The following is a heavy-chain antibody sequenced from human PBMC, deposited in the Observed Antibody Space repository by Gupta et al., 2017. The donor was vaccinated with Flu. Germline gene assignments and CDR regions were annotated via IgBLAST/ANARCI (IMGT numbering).Heavy chain of an antibody. Sequence: GLTFTNYWMHWVRQAPGKGLVWVSRISPDGNIRTYADSVKGRFSISRDNARNMLYLQENSLRAEDTAIYYCVRDYTGNFDYWGQGTLVNVSS. V-gene: IGHV3-74*01. J-gene: IGHJ4*02. CDR2: ISPDGNIR. CDR3: VRDYTGNFDY. D-gene: IGHD4-4*01. CDR1: GLTFTNYW.